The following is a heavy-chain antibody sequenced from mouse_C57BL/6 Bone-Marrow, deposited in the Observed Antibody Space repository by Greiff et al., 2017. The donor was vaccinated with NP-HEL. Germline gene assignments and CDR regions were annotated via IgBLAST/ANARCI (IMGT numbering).Heavy chain of an antibody. CDR3: ARPLLLRPHWYFDV. Sequence: DVKLVESGGGLVKPGGSLKLSCAASGFTFSSYTMSWVRQTPEKRLEWVATISGGGGNTYYPDSVKGRFTISRAHAKNTLYLQMSSLRSEDTALYYCARPLLLRPHWYFDVWGTGTTVTVSS. CDR1: GFTFSSYT. V-gene: IGHV5-9*01. D-gene: IGHD1-1*01. CDR2: ISGGGGNT. J-gene: IGHJ1*03.